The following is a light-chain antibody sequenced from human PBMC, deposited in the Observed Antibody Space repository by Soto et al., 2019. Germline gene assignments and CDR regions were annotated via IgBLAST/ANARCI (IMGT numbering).Light chain of an antibody. CDR3: QSYDSSLSGVV. CDR1: SSNIGAGYD. CDR2: GNS. Sequence: QSVLTQPPSVSGAPGQRGTISCTGSSSNIGAGYDVHWYQQLPGTAPKLLSYGNSNRPSGVPDRFSGSKSGTSASLAITGLQAEDEADYYCQSYDSSLSGVVFGGGTKLTVL. J-gene: IGLJ2*01. V-gene: IGLV1-40*01.